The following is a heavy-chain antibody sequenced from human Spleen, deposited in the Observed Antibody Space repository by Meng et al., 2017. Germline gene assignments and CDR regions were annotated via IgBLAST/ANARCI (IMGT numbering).Heavy chain of an antibody. V-gene: IGHV1-69*06. CDR1: GGTFSSYA. CDR2: IIPIFGTA. J-gene: IGHJ6*02. D-gene: IGHD3-10*01. Sequence: SVKVSCKASGGTFSSYAISWVRQAPGQGLEWMGGIIPIFGTANYAQKFQGRVTITADKSTSTAYMELSSLRSDDTAVYYCARDDDITLVRGAAGGMDVWGQGTSVTVSS. CDR3: ARDDDITLVRGAAGGMDV.